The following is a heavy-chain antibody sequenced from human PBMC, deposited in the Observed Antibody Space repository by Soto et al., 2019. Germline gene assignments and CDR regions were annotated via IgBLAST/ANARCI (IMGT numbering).Heavy chain of an antibody. Sequence: VASVKVSCKASGYTFTSYYMHWVRQAPGQGLEWMGIINPSGGSTSYAQKFQGRVTMTRDTSTSTVYMELSSLRSEDTAVYYCARGADTAMVTGYYYYGMDVWGQGTTVTVSS. V-gene: IGHV1-46*01. D-gene: IGHD5-18*01. J-gene: IGHJ6*02. CDR3: ARGADTAMVTGYYYYGMDV. CDR2: INPSGGST. CDR1: GYTFTSYY.